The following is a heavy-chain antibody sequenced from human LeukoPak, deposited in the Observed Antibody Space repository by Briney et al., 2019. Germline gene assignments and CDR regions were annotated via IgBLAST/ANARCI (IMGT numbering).Heavy chain of an antibody. J-gene: IGHJ4*02. CDR3: ARAGYYDSSGYYC. D-gene: IGHD3-22*01. CDR1: GYTFTSYY. Sequence: ASVKVSCKASGYTFTSYYLHWVRQAPGQGLEWMGGIIPIFGTANYAQKFQGRVTITADESTSTAYMELSSLRSEDTAVYYCARAGYYDSSGYYCWGQGTLVTVSS. V-gene: IGHV1-69*13. CDR2: IIPIFGTA.